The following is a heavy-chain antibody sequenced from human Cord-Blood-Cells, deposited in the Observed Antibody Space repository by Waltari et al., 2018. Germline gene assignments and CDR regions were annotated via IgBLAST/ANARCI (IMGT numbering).Heavy chain of an antibody. CDR3: ARDEGANYDSSGYFDY. CDR1: GYTFTGYY. Sequence: QVQLVQPGAEVKKPGAPVKVSCKATGYTFTGYYMHWVRQDPGQGLEWMGWINPNSGGTNYAQKFQGRVTMTRDTSISTAYMELSRLRSDDTAVYYCARDEGANYDSSGYFDYWGQGTLVTVSS. V-gene: IGHV1-2*02. D-gene: IGHD3-22*01. CDR2: INPNSGGT. J-gene: IGHJ4*02.